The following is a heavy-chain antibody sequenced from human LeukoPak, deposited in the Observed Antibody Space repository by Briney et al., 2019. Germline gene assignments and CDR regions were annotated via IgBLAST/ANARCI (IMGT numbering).Heavy chain of an antibody. Sequence: GGSLRLSCAASGFTFSDYYMSWIRQAPGKGLEWVSYISTDSSFRAYADSVKGRFTISRDNARHTLYLQMNSLRAEDTAVYYCARASTTVPNLLDYWGQGTLVTASS. J-gene: IGHJ4*02. CDR2: ISTDSSFR. CDR3: ARASTTVPNLLDY. D-gene: IGHD4-17*01. V-gene: IGHV3-11*06. CDR1: GFTFSDYY.